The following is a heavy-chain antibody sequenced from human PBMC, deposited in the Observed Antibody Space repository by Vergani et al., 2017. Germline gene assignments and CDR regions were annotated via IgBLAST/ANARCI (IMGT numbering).Heavy chain of an antibody. CDR3: ARDKEMKAAAGWFNYYYYGMDV. CDR2: ISSSSSYI. Sequence: EVQLVESGGGLVKPGGSLRLSCAASGFTFSSYSMNWVRQAPGKGLEWVSSISSSSSYIYYADSVKGRFTISRDNSKNTLYLQMNSLRAEDTAVYYCARDKEMKAAAGWFNYYYYGMDVWGQGTTVTVSS. V-gene: IGHV3-21*01. D-gene: IGHD6-13*01. CDR1: GFTFSSYS. J-gene: IGHJ6*02.